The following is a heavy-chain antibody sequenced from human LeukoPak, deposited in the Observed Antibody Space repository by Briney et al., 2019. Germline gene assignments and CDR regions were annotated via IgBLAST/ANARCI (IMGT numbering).Heavy chain of an antibody. CDR2: ISWNSGSI. CDR3: AKDIGARVRGVMTR. V-gene: IGHV3-9*01. D-gene: IGHD3-10*01. J-gene: IGHJ4*02. CDR1: GFTFDDYA. Sequence: GGSLRLSCAASGFTFDDYAMHWVRQAPGKGLEWVSGISWNSGSIGCADSVKGRFTISRDNAKNSLYLQMNSLRAEDTALYYCAKDIGARVRGVMTRWGQGTLVTVSS.